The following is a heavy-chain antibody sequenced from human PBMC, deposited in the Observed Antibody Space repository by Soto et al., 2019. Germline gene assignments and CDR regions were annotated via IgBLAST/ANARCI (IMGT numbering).Heavy chain of an antibody. V-gene: IGHV4-4*07. D-gene: IGHD6-19*01. J-gene: IGHJ6*02. CDR2: IYTSGRT. CDR3: VRDPPKSSGWFERDYYYYGMDV. Sequence: SETLSLTCTVSGGSISSYYWSWIRQPAGKRLVWICRIYTSGRTNYNPSLKSRVTMSVDTSKNQFSLKLTSVTAADTAVYYCVRDPPKSSGWFERDYYYYGMDVWGQRTTVRVSS. CDR1: GGSISSYY.